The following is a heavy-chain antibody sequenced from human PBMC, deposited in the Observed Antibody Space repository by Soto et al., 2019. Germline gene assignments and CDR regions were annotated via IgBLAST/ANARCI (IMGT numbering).Heavy chain of an antibody. CDR2: VDADGSGT. Sequence: GSLRLSCAASGFTFTNYWMHLFRQFPGKGLIWVARVDADGSGTSYADSVKGRFSTSRDNAKSTVYLQMNSLRVEDTAIYYCTTTFEKWGQGTTVTVSS. CDR3: TTTFEK. J-gene: IGHJ3*02. CDR1: GFTFTNYW. V-gene: IGHV3-74*01.